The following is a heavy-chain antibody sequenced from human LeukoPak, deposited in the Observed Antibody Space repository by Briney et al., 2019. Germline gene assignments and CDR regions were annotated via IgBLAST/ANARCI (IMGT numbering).Heavy chain of an antibody. CDR3: AREGNGGSGSFHFDY. V-gene: IGHV4-34*01. CDR2: INHSGST. Sequence: SETLSLTCAVYGGSLSGYYWSWIRQPPGKGLEWIGEINHSGSTNYNPSLKSRVTISVDTSKNQFSLKLSSVTAADTAVYYCAREGNGGSGSFHFDYWGQGTLVTVSS. CDR1: GGSLSGYY. D-gene: IGHD3-10*01. J-gene: IGHJ4*02.